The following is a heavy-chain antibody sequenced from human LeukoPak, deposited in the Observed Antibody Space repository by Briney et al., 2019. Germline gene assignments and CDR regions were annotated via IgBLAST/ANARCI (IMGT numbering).Heavy chain of an antibody. Sequence: GGSLRLSCAASGLTFSTYWMHWVRQAPGKGLAWVARINPDGSIRTYADSVQCRVTISRDTAKDTLFLQMNSLRAEDTAVYYCAREARVGGALQYWGQGTPVTVSS. CDR2: INPDGSIR. J-gene: IGHJ4*02. CDR3: AREARVGGALQY. CDR1: GLTFSTYW. V-gene: IGHV3-74*03. D-gene: IGHD1-26*01.